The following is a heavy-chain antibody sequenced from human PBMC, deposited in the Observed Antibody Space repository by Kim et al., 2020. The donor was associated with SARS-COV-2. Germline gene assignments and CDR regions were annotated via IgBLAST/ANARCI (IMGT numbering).Heavy chain of an antibody. V-gene: IGHV3-30*04. J-gene: IGHJ4*02. CDR3: ARTYSGSYYRLGY. CDR2: ISYDGSNK. CDR1: GFTFSSYA. D-gene: IGHD1-26*01. Sequence: GGSLRLSCAASGFTFSSYAMHWVRQAPGKGMEWVEVISYDGSNKYYADSVKGRFTISRDNSKNTLYLQMNSLGAEDTAVYYCARTYSGSYYRLGYWGQGTLVTVSS.